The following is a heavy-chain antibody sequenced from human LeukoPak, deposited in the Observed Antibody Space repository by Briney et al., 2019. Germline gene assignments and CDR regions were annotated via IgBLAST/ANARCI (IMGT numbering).Heavy chain of an antibody. J-gene: IGHJ5*02. D-gene: IGHD2-15*01. Sequence: ASVKVSCKASGYTFTGYYMHWVRQAPGQGLEWMGWINPNSGGTNYAQKFQGRVTMTRDTSISTAYMELSRLRSDDTAAYYCARDFVVVVAATRRARNNWFDPWGQGTLVTVSS. CDR2: INPNSGGT. CDR1: GYTFTGYY. V-gene: IGHV1-2*02. CDR3: ARDFVVVVAATRRARNNWFDP.